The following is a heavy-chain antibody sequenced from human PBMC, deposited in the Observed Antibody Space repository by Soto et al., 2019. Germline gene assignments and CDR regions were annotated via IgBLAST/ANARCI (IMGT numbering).Heavy chain of an antibody. V-gene: IGHV3-21*01. Sequence: GGSLGLSCAAXGFSFSSYSMNWVRQAPGKGLEWVSSISSSSSYIYYADSVKGRFTTSRDNAKNSLYLQMSSLRAEDTAVYYCARSMVRGVIIYWGQGTLVTVSS. J-gene: IGHJ4*02. CDR3: ARSMVRGVIIY. D-gene: IGHD3-10*01. CDR2: ISSSSSYI. CDR1: GFSFSSYS.